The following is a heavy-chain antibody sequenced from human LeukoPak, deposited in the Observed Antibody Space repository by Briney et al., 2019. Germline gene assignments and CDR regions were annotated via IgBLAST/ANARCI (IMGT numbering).Heavy chain of an antibody. J-gene: IGHJ5*02. CDR2: ISFDGSSK. CDR1: GFTFSTFP. V-gene: IGHV3-30-3*01. Sequence: GGSLRLSCAASGFTFSTFPMYWVRQAPGKGLEWVALISFDGSSKYYADSVKGRFTISRDNSKNTLYLQMNSLRAEDTAVYSCARDYYNSSGYYYPFDPWGRGTLVTVSS. CDR3: ARDYYNSSGYYYPFDP. D-gene: IGHD3-22*01.